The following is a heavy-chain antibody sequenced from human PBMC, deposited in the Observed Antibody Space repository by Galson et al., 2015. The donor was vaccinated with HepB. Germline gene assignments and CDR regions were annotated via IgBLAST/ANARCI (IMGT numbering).Heavy chain of an antibody. Sequence: SLRLSCAASGFIFSSFDTGWVRQAPGKGLEWVSGISGSGGDTYYADSVKGRFTISRDNSKNTLYLQMNSLRVEDTAIYYCANRYRSDRIESWGQGTLVTVSS. CDR1: GFIFSSFD. V-gene: IGHV3-23*01. CDR3: ANRYRSDRIES. CDR2: ISGSGGDT. J-gene: IGHJ4*02. D-gene: IGHD6-25*01.